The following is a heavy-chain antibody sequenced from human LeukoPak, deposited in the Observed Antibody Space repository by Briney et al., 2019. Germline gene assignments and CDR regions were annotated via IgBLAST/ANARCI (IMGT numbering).Heavy chain of an antibody. CDR3: ARPGSGWSDAFDI. V-gene: IGHV1-69*13. CDR1: GGTFSSYA. J-gene: IGHJ3*02. D-gene: IGHD6-19*01. CDR2: IIPIFGTA. Sequence: SVKVSCKASGGTFSSYAISWVRQAPGQGLERMGGIIPIFGTANYAQKFQGRVTITADESTSTAYMELSSLRSEDTAVYYCARPGSGWSDAFDIWGQGTMVTVSS.